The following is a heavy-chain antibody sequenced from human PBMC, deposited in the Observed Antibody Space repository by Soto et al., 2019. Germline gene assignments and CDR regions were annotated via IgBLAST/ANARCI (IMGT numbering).Heavy chain of an antibody. CDR2: IFHTGST. J-gene: IGHJ6*02. CDR3: ATLPRLDGMEV. Sequence: LSLTCAVSGYSVSSGHSWGWIRQPPGKGLEWIGSIFHTGSTYYNPSLKSRVTLSVDTSKNQFSLKLSSVTAADTAVYFCATLPRLDGMEVWGQGTTVTVSS. V-gene: IGHV4-38-2*01. CDR1: GYSVSSGHS. D-gene: IGHD6-25*01.